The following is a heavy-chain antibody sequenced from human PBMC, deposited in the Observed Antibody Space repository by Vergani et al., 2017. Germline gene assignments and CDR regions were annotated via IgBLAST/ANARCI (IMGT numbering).Heavy chain of an antibody. Sequence: VQLVESGGGLVQPGRSLRLSCAASGFTFSSYGMHWVRQAPGKGLEWVAVISYDGSNKYYADSVKGRFTISRDNSKNTLYLQMNSLRAEDTAVYYCAIWPNYYDSSGYYLDDYWGQGTLVTVSS. V-gene: IGHV3-30*03. CDR1: GFTFSSYG. CDR3: AIWPNYYDSSGYYLDDY. J-gene: IGHJ4*02. D-gene: IGHD3-22*01. CDR2: ISYDGSNK.